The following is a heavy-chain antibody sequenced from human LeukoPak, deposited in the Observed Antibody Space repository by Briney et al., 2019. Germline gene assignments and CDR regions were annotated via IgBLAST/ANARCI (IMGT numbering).Heavy chain of an antibody. D-gene: IGHD5-24*01. CDR2: IYYSGST. V-gene: IGHV4-59*01. Sequence: SETLSLTCTVSGGSISSYYWSWIRQPPGKALEWIGYIYYSGSTNYNPSLKSRVTISVDASKNQFSLKLSSVTAADTAVYYCARMARYYYGMDVWGQGTTVTVSS. CDR1: GGSISSYY. J-gene: IGHJ6*02. CDR3: ARMARYYYGMDV.